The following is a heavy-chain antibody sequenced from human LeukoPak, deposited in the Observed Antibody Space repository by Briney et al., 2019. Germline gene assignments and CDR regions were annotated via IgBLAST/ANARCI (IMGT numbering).Heavy chain of an antibody. CDR3: ARGCSRYQLLNWFDP. CDR2: IYHTSNT. CDR1: SYSISRGYD. V-gene: IGHV4-38-2*02. J-gene: IGHJ5*02. D-gene: IGHD2-2*01. Sequence: SETQSLTCTVSSYSISRGYDWAWLRQSPGKGLGRTGSIYHTSNTHRSPSLGTRDTISVDTSKNQFSLNLTSLTAADTTVYYCARGCSRYQLLNWFDPWGQGTLVTVSS.